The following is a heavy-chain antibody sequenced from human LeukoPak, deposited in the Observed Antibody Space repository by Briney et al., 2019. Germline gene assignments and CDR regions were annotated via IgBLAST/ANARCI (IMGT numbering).Heavy chain of an antibody. CDR3: AREDRTIVGATNP. V-gene: IGHV4-61*02. CDR2: IYTSGST. CDR1: GGSISSGSYY. J-gene: IGHJ4*02. D-gene: IGHD1-26*01. Sequence: SETLSLTCTVSGGSISSGSYYWSWIRQPAGKGLEWIGRIYTSGSTNYNPSLKSRVTISVDTSKNQFSLKLSSVTAADTAVYYCAREDRTIVGATNPWGQGTLVTVSS.